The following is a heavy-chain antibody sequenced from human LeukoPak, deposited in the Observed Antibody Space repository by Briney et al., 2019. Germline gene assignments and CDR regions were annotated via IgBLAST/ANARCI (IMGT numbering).Heavy chain of an antibody. CDR2: IWYDGNNK. Sequence: GGSLRLSCAASGFTFSSYGMHWVRQAPGKGLEWVAHIWYDGNNKYYADSVKGRFTISRDNSKNTLYLQLNSLRAEDTAVYYCARQHCSGGDCYFFDWGQGTLVTVSS. D-gene: IGHD2-15*01. J-gene: IGHJ4*02. CDR3: ARQHCSGGDCYFFD. V-gene: IGHV3-33*01. CDR1: GFTFSSYG.